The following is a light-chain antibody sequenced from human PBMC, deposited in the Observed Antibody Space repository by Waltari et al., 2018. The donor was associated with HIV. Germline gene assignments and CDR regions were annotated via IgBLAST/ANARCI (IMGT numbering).Light chain of an antibody. CDR3: QQSYSSWT. CDR2: AAS. CDR1: QSISSY. Sequence: IQLTQSPSSLSASVGDRVTITCRASQSISSYLNWYQQKPGIAPKLLIYAASSLQSGVPSRFSGSGSGTDFTLTISSLQPEDFAIYYCQQSYSSWTFGQGTKVEIK. J-gene: IGKJ1*01. V-gene: IGKV1-39*01.